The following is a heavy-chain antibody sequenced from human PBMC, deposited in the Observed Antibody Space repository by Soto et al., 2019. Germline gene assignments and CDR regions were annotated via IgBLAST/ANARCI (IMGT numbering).Heavy chain of an antibody. D-gene: IGHD2-2*01. V-gene: IGHV3-21*06. CDR3: ARDPSEGRVGNWFES. CDR2: ISSTTSYV. CDR1: GFTFSRYG. Sequence: EVQLVESGGGLVKPGGSLRLSCAASGFTFSRYGMNWLRQAPGKGLEWVASISSTTSYVYYADSVKGRFSTSRDNAKNILYLERYALRTEDTAVYYCARDPSEGRVGNWFESWGQGTWSPSPQ. J-gene: IGHJ5*01.